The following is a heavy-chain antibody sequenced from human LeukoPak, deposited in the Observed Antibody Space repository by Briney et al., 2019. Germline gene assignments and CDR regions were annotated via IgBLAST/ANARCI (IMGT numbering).Heavy chain of an antibody. Sequence: GGSLRLSCAASGFTFSSYAMHWVRQAPGKGLEWVAVIPYDGSNKYYADSVKGRFTISRDNSKNTLYLQMNSLRAEDTAVYYCARDSRGYSYGSRPVLDYWGQGTLVTVSS. CDR1: GFTFSSYA. J-gene: IGHJ4*02. D-gene: IGHD5-18*01. V-gene: IGHV3-30*04. CDR2: IPYDGSNK. CDR3: ARDSRGYSYGSRPVLDY.